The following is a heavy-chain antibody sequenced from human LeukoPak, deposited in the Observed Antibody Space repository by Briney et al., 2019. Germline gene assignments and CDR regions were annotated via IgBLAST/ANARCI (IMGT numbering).Heavy chain of an antibody. CDR1: GFTFSSYW. Sequence: GGSLRLSCAASGFTFSSYWMSWVRQAPGKGLEWVANIKQDGTEKSYVDSVKGRFTISRDNAKNSLYLQMNTLRVEDTAVYYCAKLAKYFYGSETYYFFEHWGQGTPVTASS. J-gene: IGHJ4*02. CDR3: AKLAKYFYGSETYYFFEH. CDR2: IKQDGTEK. D-gene: IGHD3-10*01. V-gene: IGHV3-7*01.